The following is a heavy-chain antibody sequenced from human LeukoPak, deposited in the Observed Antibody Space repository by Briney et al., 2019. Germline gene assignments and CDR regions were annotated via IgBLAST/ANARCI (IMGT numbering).Heavy chain of an antibody. J-gene: IGHJ3*02. CDR2: ISGSGGST. CDR1: GFTFSSYA. D-gene: IGHD3-22*01. Sequence: GGSLRLSCAASGFTFSSYAMSWVRQAPGKGLEWVSAISGSGGSTYYADSVKGRFTISRDNSKNTLYLQMNSLRAEDTAVYYCAKDLRRYYYDSSGPDAFDIWGQGTMVTVSS. CDR3: AKDLRRYYYDSSGPDAFDI. V-gene: IGHV3-23*01.